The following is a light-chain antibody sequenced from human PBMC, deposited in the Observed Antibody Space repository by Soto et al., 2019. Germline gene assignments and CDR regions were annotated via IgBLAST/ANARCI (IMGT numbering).Light chain of an antibody. CDR2: GNS. V-gene: IGLV1-40*01. CDR3: QSYDSSLSLAV. CDR1: SSNIGAGYD. J-gene: IGLJ7*01. Sequence: QPVLTQPPSVSGAPGQRVTISCTGSSSNIGAGYDVHWYQQLPGTAPKLLIYGNSNRPSGVPDRFSGSKSGTSASLAITGLQAEDEADYYCQSYDSSLSLAVFGGGTKVTVL.